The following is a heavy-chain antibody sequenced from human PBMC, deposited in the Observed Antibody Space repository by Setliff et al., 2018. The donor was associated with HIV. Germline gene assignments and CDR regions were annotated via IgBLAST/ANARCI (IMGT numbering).Heavy chain of an antibody. Sequence: ASVKVSCKASGGTSNKYAINWVRQASGQGLEWMGQFIPVLDITNYAQKFQGRVTITADASSSTMYMELSGLRSGDTAVYYCAGPRGDEAFDIWGQGTMVTVSS. V-gene: IGHV1-69*10. CDR1: GGTSNKYA. D-gene: IGHD3-16*01. CDR2: FIPVLDIT. CDR3: AGPRGDEAFDI. J-gene: IGHJ3*02.